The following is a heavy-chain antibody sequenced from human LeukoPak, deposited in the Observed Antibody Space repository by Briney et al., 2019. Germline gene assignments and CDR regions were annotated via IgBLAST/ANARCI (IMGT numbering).Heavy chain of an antibody. CDR1: GGSISSYY. CDR3: ARQSPFYYDSSGPCYYFDY. V-gene: IGHV4-39*01. CDR2: IYYSGST. D-gene: IGHD3-22*01. Sequence: SETLSLTCSVSGGSISSYYWGWIRQPPGKGLEWIGSIYYSGSTYYNPSLKSRVTISVDTSKNQFSLKLSSVTAADTAVYYCARQSPFYYDSSGPCYYFDYWGQGTLVTVSS. J-gene: IGHJ4*02.